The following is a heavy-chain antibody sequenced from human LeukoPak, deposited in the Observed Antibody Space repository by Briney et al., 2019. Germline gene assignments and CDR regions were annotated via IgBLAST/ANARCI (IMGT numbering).Heavy chain of an antibody. CDR1: GFTFSSYA. Sequence: PGGSLRLSCAASGFTFSSYAMHWVRQAPGKGLEWVAVISYDGSNKYYADSVKGRFTISRDNSKNTLYLQMNSLRAEDTAVYYCARTYYYGSGSYPYYFDYWGQGTLVTVSS. CDR3: ARTYYYGSGSYPYYFDY. CDR2: ISYDGSNK. D-gene: IGHD3-10*01. V-gene: IGHV3-30-3*01. J-gene: IGHJ4*02.